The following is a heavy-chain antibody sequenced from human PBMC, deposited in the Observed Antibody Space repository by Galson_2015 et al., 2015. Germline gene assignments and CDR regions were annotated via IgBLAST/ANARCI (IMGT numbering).Heavy chain of an antibody. J-gene: IGHJ4*02. V-gene: IGHV3-7*01. CDR3: GRGYSGYGR. Sequence: SLRLSCAASGFTFSSYWMGWVRQAPGKGLEWVANIKEDGSEKYYVESVKGRFTISRDNAKNSLYLQMNSLRAEDTAVYYCGRGYSGYGRWGQGTLVTVSS. D-gene: IGHD5-12*01. CDR1: GFTFSSYW. CDR2: IKEDGSEK.